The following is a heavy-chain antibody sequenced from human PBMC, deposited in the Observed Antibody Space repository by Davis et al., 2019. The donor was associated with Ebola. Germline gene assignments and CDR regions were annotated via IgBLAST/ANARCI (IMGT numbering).Heavy chain of an antibody. CDR3: ARGRTIFGVVTYYFDY. CDR1: GFTFSNYW. J-gene: IGHJ4*02. D-gene: IGHD3-3*01. Sequence: GESLKISCAASGFTFSNYWMHWVRQAPGKGLVWVSRIYSDGSSTNYADSVKGRFTISRDNSKNTLYLQMNSLRAEDTAVYYCARGRTIFGVVTYYFDYWGQGTLVTVSS. CDR2: IYSDGSST. V-gene: IGHV3-74*01.